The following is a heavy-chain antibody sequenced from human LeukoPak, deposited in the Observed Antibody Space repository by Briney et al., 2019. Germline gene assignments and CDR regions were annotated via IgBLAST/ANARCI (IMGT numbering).Heavy chain of an antibody. J-gene: IGHJ4*02. D-gene: IGHD6-13*01. V-gene: IGHV3-7*01. CDR1: GFTFSSYA. Sequence: GGSLRLSCAASGFTFSSYAMHWVRQAPGKGLEWVASIKQDGSEKYYVDSVKGRFTISRDNAKNSVYLQMTSLRSEDTAVYYCATPGSGIWCFDYWGQGTLLTVSS. CDR3: ATPGSGIWCFDY. CDR2: IKQDGSEK.